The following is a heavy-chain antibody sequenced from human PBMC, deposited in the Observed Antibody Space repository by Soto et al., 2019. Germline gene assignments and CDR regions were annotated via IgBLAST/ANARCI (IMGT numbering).Heavy chain of an antibody. CDR3: ACIFSGGYGYGFYYYLLDV. D-gene: IGHD5-18*01. J-gene: IGHJ6*02. Sequence: SETLSLTCTVSGGSISSSSYYWGWIRQPPGKGLEWIGSIYYSGSTYYNPSLKSRVTISVDTSKNQFSLRLSSVTAADTAVYYCACIFSGGYGYGFYYYLLDVWGQGTTVTVSS. V-gene: IGHV4-39*01. CDR1: GGSISSSSYY. CDR2: IYYSGST.